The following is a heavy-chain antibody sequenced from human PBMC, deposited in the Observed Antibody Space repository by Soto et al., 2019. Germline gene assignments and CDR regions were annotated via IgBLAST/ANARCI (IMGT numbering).Heavy chain of an antibody. CDR3: AGDRSASGYNWLDP. CDR1: GGSISSFY. Sequence: PSETLSLTCTVSGGSISSFYLNWIRQSPGKELEWIGYIYYSGTTNYNPALQSRVTMSVDSSKNQFSLKLSSVTAADTAVYYCAGDRSASGYNWLDPWGQGTLVTVSS. V-gene: IGHV4-59*01. D-gene: IGHD3-3*01. CDR2: IYYSGTT. J-gene: IGHJ5*02.